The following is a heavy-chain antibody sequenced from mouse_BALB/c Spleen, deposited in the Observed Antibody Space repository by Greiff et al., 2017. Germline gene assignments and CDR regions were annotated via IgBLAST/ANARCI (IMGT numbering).Heavy chain of an antibody. Sequence: VQLVESGPGLVAPSQSLSITCTVSGFSLTGYGVNWVRQPPGKGLEWLGMIWGDGSTDYNSALKSRLSISKDNSKSQVFLKMNSLQTDDTARYYCARAYYRYDGGYAMDYWGQGTSVTVSS. V-gene: IGHV2-6-7*01. CDR2: IWGDGST. J-gene: IGHJ4*01. CDR3: ARAYYRYDGGYAMDY. CDR1: GFSLTGYG. D-gene: IGHD2-14*01.